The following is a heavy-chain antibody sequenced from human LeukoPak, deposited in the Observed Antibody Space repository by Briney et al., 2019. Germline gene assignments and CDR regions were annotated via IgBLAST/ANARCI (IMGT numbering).Heavy chain of an antibody. CDR2: IYYSGST. CDR1: GGSISSSSYY. J-gene: IGHJ4*02. V-gene: IGHV4-39*01. CDR3: AGTYYYGRSGY. Sequence: PSETLSLTCTVSGGSISSSSYYWGWIRQPPGKGLEWIGSIYYSGSTYYNPSLKSRVTISVDTSKNQFSLKLSSVTAADTAVYYCAGTYYYGRSGYWGQGTLVTVSS. D-gene: IGHD3-22*01.